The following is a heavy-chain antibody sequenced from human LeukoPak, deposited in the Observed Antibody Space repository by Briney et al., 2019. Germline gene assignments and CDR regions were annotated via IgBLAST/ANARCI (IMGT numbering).Heavy chain of an antibody. CDR2: ISDDGINA. Sequence: GGSLRLSCAASGFTFKSYTMHWVRQAPGKGLQWVAAISDDGINAYYSDSAKGRLTISRDNSNNTLYLQMNSLRAEDTAVYFCAKQSNNHYYQKASDYWGQGTLVTVSS. CDR3: AKQSNNHYYQKASDY. V-gene: IGHV3-30-3*01. J-gene: IGHJ4*02. D-gene: IGHD1-26*01. CDR1: GFTFKSYT.